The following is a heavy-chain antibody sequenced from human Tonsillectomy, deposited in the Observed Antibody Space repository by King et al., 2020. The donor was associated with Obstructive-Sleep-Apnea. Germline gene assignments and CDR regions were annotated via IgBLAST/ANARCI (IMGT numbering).Heavy chain of an antibody. D-gene: IGHD2-2*01. V-gene: IGHV4-39*07. CDR1: GGSISSSSYY. CDR2: IYYSGST. Sequence: QLQESGPGLVKPSETLSLTCTGSGGSISSSSYYWGWIRQPPGKGLEWIGSIYYSGSTYYNPSLKSRVTISVDTSKNQFSLKLSSVTAADTAVYYCAREGDIVVVPAANMDVWGQGTTVTVSS. CDR3: AREGDIVVVPAANMDV. J-gene: IGHJ6*02.